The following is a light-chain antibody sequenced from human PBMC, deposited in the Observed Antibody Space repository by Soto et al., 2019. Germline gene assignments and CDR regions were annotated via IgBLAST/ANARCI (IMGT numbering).Light chain of an antibody. J-gene: IGKJ4*01. CDR1: QTINGY. CDR3: QQTCTMPFS. V-gene: IGKV1-39*01. CDR2: ATS. Sequence: DIQMTQSPSSLSASVGDTVTITCRASQTINGYLNWFQWRPGKAPQLLLYATSTLYAGVPSRFSGSGSGSEFTLTISSLQPEDLATYFCQQTCTMPFSFGGGTKVDIK.